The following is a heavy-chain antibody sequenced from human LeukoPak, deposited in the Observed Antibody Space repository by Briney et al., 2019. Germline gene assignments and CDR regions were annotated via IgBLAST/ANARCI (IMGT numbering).Heavy chain of an antibody. CDR3: ARVLLGASLDY. CDR2: IYYSGGT. Sequence: SETLSLTCTVSGGSISSSSFHWAWIRQPPGKGLEWIGSIYYSGGTYSNPSLKGRVTISVDTSKNQFSLKLSSMTATDTAVYYCARVLLGASLDYWGQGTLVTVSS. D-gene: IGHD1-26*01. V-gene: IGHV4-39*01. J-gene: IGHJ4*02. CDR1: GGSISSSSFH.